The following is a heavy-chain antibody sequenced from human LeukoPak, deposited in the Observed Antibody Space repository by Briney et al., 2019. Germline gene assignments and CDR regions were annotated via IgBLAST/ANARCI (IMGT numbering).Heavy chain of an antibody. CDR1: GGSISSSSYY. D-gene: IGHD6-13*01. J-gene: IGHJ4*02. CDR3: ARLQRGSSWYGGVLSDY. V-gene: IGHV4-39*01. Sequence: SETLSLTCTVSGGSISSSSYYWGWTRQPPGKGLEWIGSIYYSGSTYYNPSLKSRVTISVDTSKNQFSLKLSSVTAADTAVYYCARLQRGSSWYGGVLSDYWGQGTLVTVSS. CDR2: IYYSGST.